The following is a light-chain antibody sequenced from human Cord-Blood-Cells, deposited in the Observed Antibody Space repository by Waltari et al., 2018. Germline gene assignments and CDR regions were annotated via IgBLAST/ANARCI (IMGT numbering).Light chain of an antibody. CDR2: AAS. V-gene: IGKV1-9*01. CDR3: QQLNSYST. CDR1: HVITSY. Sequence: ADRVTITGRASHVITSYLTWYQQKPGKAPNLLIYAASTLHSGVPSRFSGSGSGTEFTLTIRSLQTEDLATYYCQQLNSYSTFGQGTRLEIK. J-gene: IGKJ5*01.